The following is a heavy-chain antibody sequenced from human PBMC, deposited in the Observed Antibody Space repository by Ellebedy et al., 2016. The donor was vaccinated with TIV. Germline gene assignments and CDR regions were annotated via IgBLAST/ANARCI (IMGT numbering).Heavy chain of an antibody. Sequence: GGSLRLXXVLSGFTFSISPMSWVRQAPGKGLEWVSLISNNGGTTSYADCVKGRFTISRDNSNNTLYLQMDSLRDEDTAVYYCAKRGKGVDFDYWGQGTLVTVSS. D-gene: IGHD4-23*01. CDR2: ISNNGGTT. V-gene: IGHV3-23*01. CDR3: AKRGKGVDFDY. CDR1: GFTFSISP. J-gene: IGHJ4*02.